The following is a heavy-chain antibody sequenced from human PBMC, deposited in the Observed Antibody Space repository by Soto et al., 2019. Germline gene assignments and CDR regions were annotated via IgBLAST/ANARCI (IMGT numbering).Heavy chain of an antibody. J-gene: IGHJ4*02. CDR1: GYTFTSDE. CDR3: ARGQSGYSSGWSPNDY. CDR2: MNPNSGNT. V-gene: IGHV1-8*01. D-gene: IGHD6-19*01. Sequence: QVQLVQSGAEVKKPGASVKVSCKASGYTFTSDEINWVRQATGQGLEWMGWMNPNSGNTGYAQKFQGRVTMTRNTSISTAYMELSRLRSEDTAVYYCARGQSGYSSGWSPNDYWGQGTLVTVSS.